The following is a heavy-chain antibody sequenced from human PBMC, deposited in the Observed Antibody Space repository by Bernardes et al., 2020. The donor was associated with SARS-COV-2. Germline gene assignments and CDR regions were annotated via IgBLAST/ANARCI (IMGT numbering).Heavy chain of an antibody. V-gene: IGHV3-23*01. J-gene: IGHJ6*02. CDR1: GFTFSSYA. Sequence: GGSLRLSCAASGFTFSSYAMSWVRQAPGKGLEWVSAISGSGGSTYYADSVKGRFTISRDNSKNTLYLQMNSLRAEDTAVYYCAKVPHIVVVPAAMRRGMDVWGQGTTVTVSS. D-gene: IGHD2-2*01. CDR2: ISGSGGST. CDR3: AKVPHIVVVPAAMRRGMDV.